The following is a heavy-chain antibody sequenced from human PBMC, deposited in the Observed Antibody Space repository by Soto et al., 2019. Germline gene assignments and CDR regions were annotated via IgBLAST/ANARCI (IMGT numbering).Heavy chain of an antibody. J-gene: IGHJ5*02. CDR1: GGTHSSYA. CDR2: IIPIFGTR. V-gene: IGHV1-69*13. D-gene: IGHD3-22*01. CDR3: ARDGSDYSTSGHYDP. Sequence: SVKVSCKVTGGTHSSYAITWVRQAPGQGLEWMGGIIPIFGTRDYAQKLQGRVTITADPSTSTAYLELSGLTSDDTAVYYCARDGSDYSTSGHYDPWGQGTLVTVSS.